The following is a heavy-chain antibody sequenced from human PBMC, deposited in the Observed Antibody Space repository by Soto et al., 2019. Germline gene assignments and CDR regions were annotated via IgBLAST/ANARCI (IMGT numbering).Heavy chain of an antibody. CDR3: ARDARSGYYHWFDP. V-gene: IGHV1-18*04. J-gene: IGHJ5*02. Sequence: ASVKVSCNASGYTFTSYGISWVRQAPGQGLEWMGWISAYSGNTNYAQKLQGRVTMTTDTSTSTAYMELRSLRSDDTAVYYCARDARSGYYHWFDPWGQVTLVTVSS. D-gene: IGHD3-22*01. CDR1: GYTFTSYG. CDR2: ISAYSGNT.